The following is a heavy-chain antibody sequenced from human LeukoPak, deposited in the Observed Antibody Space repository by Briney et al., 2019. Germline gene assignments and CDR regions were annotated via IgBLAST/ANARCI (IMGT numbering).Heavy chain of an antibody. CDR3: ARETDLAYYYDSSGPRFDY. J-gene: IGHJ4*02. Sequence: NPSETLSLTCTVSGGSVSSGSYYWSWIRQPPGKGLEWIVYIYYSGSTNYNPSLKSRVTISVDTSKNQFSLKLSSVTAADTAVYYCARETDLAYYYDSSGPRFDYWGQGTLVTVSS. CDR1: GGSVSSGSYY. V-gene: IGHV4-61*01. D-gene: IGHD3-22*01. CDR2: IYYSGST.